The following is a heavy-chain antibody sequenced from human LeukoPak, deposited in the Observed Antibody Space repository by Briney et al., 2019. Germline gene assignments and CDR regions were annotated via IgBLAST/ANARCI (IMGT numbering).Heavy chain of an antibody. CDR2: IYPGDSDT. D-gene: IGHD2-8*02. CDR1: GYSFTSYW. J-gene: IGHJ6*02. CDR3: ARGAEGDLDPPGGHYYGMDV. Sequence: KVGESLKISCKGSGYSFTSYWIGWVRQMPGKGLEWMGIIYPGDSDTRYSPSFQGQVTISADKSISTAYLQWSSLKASDTAMYYCARGAEGDLDPPGGHYYGMDVWGQGTTVTVSS. V-gene: IGHV5-51*01.